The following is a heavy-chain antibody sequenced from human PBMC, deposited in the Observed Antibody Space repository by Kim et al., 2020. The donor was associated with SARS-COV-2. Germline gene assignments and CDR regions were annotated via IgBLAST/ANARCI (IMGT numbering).Heavy chain of an antibody. J-gene: IGHJ4*02. CDR2: ISIGHDDT. CDR1: GYTFINYV. V-gene: IGHV1-3*04. Sequence: ASVKVSCKASGYTFINYVMHWVRQAPGQRLEWMGLISIGHDDTKYSQKFRGRVTITRDTTASTAYMELNSLRSEDTAVYYCARGSGWAFDYWGQGTLVTVAS. D-gene: IGHD6-19*01. CDR3: ARGSGWAFDY.